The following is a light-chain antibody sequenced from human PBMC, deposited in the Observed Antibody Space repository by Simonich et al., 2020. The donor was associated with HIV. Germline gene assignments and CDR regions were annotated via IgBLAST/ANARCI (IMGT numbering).Light chain of an antibody. J-gene: IGKJ3*01. CDR2: LGS. CDR3: MQARQTPFT. CDR1: QSLLHSDGKTY. Sequence: DIVMTQTPLSLSVTPGQPAAISCKSTQSLLHSDGKTYLYWYLQKPGQSPQLLIYLGSNRASGVPDRFSGSGSGTDFTLKISRVEAEDVGVYYCMQARQTPFTFGPGTKVDIK. V-gene: IGKV2-28*01.